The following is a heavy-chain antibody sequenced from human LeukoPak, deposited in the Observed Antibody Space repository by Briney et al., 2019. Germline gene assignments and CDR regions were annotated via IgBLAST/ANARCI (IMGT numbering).Heavy chain of an antibody. D-gene: IGHD2-21*02. CDR2: IDYSGST. CDR1: GGSISSSSYY. J-gene: IGHJ3*02. V-gene: IGHV4-39*02. CDR3: ASGYCGGACQLGGVDM. Sequence: SETLSLTSSVSGGSISSSSYYWGWIRQPPGKGLECIGRIDYSGSTYYKPSLKSGLPISVETSKNHFSLKLSSVTAADTAVYYCASGYCGGACQLGGVDMWGQGTMVTVSS.